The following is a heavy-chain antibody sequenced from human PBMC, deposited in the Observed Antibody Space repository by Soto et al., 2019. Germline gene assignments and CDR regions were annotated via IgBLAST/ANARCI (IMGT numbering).Heavy chain of an antibody. Sequence: EVQLVESGGGLVQPGGSLRLSCAASGFTFSSYEMNWVRQAPGKGLDWVSYISSGGGTTYYADSVKGRFTISRDNAKNSLYLQMNSLRAEDTAVYYCVRAYSSSGDPLDFWGQGTLLTVSS. CDR1: GFTFSSYE. J-gene: IGHJ4*02. CDR2: ISSGGGTT. V-gene: IGHV3-48*03. D-gene: IGHD3-22*01. CDR3: VRAYSSSGDPLDF.